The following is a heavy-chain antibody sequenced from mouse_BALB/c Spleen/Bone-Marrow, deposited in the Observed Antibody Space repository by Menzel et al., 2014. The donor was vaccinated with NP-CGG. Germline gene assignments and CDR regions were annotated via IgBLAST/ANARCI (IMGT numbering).Heavy chain of an antibody. CDR3: ARDRRGLRYFDV. V-gene: IGHV2-6-7*01. CDR1: GFSLTGYG. D-gene: IGHD2-13*01. Sequence: VQLQQSGPGLVSPSQRLSITCTVSGFSLTGYGLNWVRQPPGKGLEWLGKIWGDGSTDYNSPLKSRLSIIKDNSKSQVFLKMNSLQTDDTARYYCARDRRGLRYFDVWGAGTTVTVSS. J-gene: IGHJ1*01. CDR2: IWGDGST.